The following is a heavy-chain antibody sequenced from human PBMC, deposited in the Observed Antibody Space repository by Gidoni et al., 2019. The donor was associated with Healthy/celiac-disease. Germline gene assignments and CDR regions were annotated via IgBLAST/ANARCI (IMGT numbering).Heavy chain of an antibody. D-gene: IGHD3-16*01. CDR2: IKQDGSEK. V-gene: IGHV3-7*01. CDR3: ARDLRAGWGSPHYYYGMDV. Sequence: EVQLVESGGGLVQPGGSLRLSCAASGFTFSSYWMSWVRQAPGKGLEWVANIKQDGSEKYYVDSVKGRFTISRDNAKNSLYLQMNSLRAEDTAVYYCARDLRAGWGSPHYYYGMDVWGQGTTVTVSS. J-gene: IGHJ6*02. CDR1: GFTFSSYW.